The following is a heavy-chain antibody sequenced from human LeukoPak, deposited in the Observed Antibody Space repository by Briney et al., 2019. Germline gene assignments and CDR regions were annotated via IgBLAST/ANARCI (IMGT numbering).Heavy chain of an antibody. CDR1: GGSIRSYY. CDR2: IYYSGNT. CDR3: AGSNSWYYYYIDV. V-gene: IGHV4-59*01. D-gene: IGHD6-13*01. J-gene: IGHJ6*03. Sequence: SETLSLTCTVSGGSIRSYYWSWIRQPPGKGLEWIGYIYYSGNTNYNPSLKSRVTISVDTSKNQFSLKLSSVTAADTAVYYCAGSNSWYYYYIDVWGKGTTVTVSS.